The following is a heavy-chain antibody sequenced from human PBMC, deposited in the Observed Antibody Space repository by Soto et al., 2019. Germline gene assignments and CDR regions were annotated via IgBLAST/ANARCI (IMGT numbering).Heavy chain of an antibody. Sequence: PSETLSLTCTVSGGSISSGGYYWSWIRQHPGKGLEWIGYLYYSGSTYYNPSLKSRVTISVDTSKNQFSLKLSSVTAADTAVYYCAGDRLVGGELGNYYYGMDVWGQGTTVTVSS. CDR3: AGDRLVGGELGNYYYGMDV. CDR2: LYYSGST. J-gene: IGHJ6*02. V-gene: IGHV4-31*03. D-gene: IGHD7-27*01. CDR1: GGSISSGGYY.